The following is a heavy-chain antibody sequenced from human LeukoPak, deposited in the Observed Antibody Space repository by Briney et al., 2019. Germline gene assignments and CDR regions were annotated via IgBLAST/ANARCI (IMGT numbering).Heavy chain of an antibody. D-gene: IGHD2-15*01. J-gene: IGHJ4*02. CDR1: GGSFSGYY. CDR3: ATVPYCSGGSCYAYFDY. CDR2: INHSGST. V-gene: IGHV4-34*01. Sequence: PSETPSLTCAVYGGSFSGYYWNWIRQPPGKGLEWIGEINHSGSTNYNPSLKSRVTMSIDMSKNQFSLNLSSVTAADTAVYYCATVPYCSGGSCYAYFDYWGLGNQVTVSS.